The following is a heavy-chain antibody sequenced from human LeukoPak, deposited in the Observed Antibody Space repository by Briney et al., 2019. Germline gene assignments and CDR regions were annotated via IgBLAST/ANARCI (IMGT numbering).Heavy chain of an antibody. J-gene: IGHJ3*02. CDR3: ARGTVTTSMKAFDI. CDR2: IYYSGSP. V-gene: IGHV4-59*08. Sequence: SETLSLTCTVSGGTISSYYWSWIRQPPGKGLEWIGYIYYSGSPNYNPSLKSRVTISVDTSKKQSSLKPSSVTAADTAVYYCARGTVTTSMKAFDIWGQGTMVTVSS. CDR1: GGTISSYY. D-gene: IGHD4-17*01.